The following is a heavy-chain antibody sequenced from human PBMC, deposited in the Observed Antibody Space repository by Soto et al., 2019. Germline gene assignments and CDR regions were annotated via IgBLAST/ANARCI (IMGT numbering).Heavy chain of an antibody. J-gene: IGHJ4*02. V-gene: IGHV3-73*02. D-gene: IGHD3-3*01. CDR1: GFTFSGSA. CDR2: IRSKANSYAT. CDR3: ARGVYDFWSGHPKRLDY. Sequence: EVQLVESGGGLVQPGGSLKLSCAASGFTFSGSAIHWVRQASGKGLEWVGRIRSKANSYATAYAVSVKGRFTISRDDSRNTAYLQMNSLKTEDTAVYYCARGVYDFWSGHPKRLDYWGQGTVVTVSS.